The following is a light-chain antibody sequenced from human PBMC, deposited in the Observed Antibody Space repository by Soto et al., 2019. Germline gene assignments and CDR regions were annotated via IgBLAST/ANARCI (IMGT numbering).Light chain of an antibody. CDR1: QSVSSSY. CDR3: QQYGSSPLT. Sequence: EIVLTQSPGTLSLSPGERATLSCRASQSVSSSYLAWYQQKPGQAPRLLIYGASSRATGLPARFSGSGSGTDFTLTISRLEPEDFAVYYCQQYGSSPLTFGGGTKVETK. CDR2: GAS. V-gene: IGKV3-20*01. J-gene: IGKJ4*01.